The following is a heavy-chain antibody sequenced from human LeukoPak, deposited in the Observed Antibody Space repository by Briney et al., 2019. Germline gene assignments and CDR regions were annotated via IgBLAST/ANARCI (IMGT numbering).Heavy chain of an antibody. CDR3: ARGSYDFWSGYYDNWFDP. D-gene: IGHD3-3*01. V-gene: IGHV1-8*03. J-gene: IGHJ5*02. Sequence: ASVKVSCXASGYTFTSYDINWVRQATGQGLEWMGWMNPNSGNTGYAQKFQGRVTITRNTSISTAYMELSSLRSEATAVYSCARGSYDFWSGYYDNWFDPWGQGTLVTVSP. CDR2: MNPNSGNT. CDR1: GYTFTSYD.